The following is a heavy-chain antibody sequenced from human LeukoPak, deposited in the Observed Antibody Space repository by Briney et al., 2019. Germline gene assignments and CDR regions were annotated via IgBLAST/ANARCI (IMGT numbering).Heavy chain of an antibody. D-gene: IGHD6-19*01. CDR2: IYYSGST. CDR3: ARDFSSSGWFLYDY. CDR1: GGSISSHY. V-gene: IGHV4-59*11. Sequence: SETLSLTCTVSGGSISSHYWSWLRQPPGKGLEWIGYIYYSGSTNYNPSLKSRVTISVDTSKNQFSLKLSSVTAADTAVYYCARDFSSSGWFLYDYWGQGTLVTVSS. J-gene: IGHJ4*02.